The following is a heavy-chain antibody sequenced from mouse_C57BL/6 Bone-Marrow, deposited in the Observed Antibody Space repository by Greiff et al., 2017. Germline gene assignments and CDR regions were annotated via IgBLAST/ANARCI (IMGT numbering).Heavy chain of an antibody. CDR1: GYTFTDYY. D-gene: IGHD1-1*01. J-gene: IGHJ4*01. Sequence: EVQLQQSGPELVKPGASVKISCKASGYTFTDYYMNWVKQSHGKSLEWIGDINPNNGGTSYNQKFKGKATLTVDKSSSTAYMELRSLTSEDSAVYYCARKIYYYGSSYHYYAMDYWGQGTSVTVSS. V-gene: IGHV1-26*01. CDR3: ARKIYYYGSSYHYYAMDY. CDR2: INPNNGGT.